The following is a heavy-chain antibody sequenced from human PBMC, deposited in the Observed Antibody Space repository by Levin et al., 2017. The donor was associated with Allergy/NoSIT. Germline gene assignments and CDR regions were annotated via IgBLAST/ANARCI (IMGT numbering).Heavy chain of an antibody. CDR2: IIPILGIA. V-gene: IGHV1-69*04. D-gene: IGHD6-13*01. J-gene: IGHJ3*02. CDR3: ASTIAAAAPSGAFDI. Sequence: PWASVKVSCKASGGTFSSYAISWVRQAPGQGLEWMGRIIPILGIANYAQKFQGRVTITADKSTSTAYMELSSLRSEDTAVYYCASTIAAAAPSGAFDIWGQGTMVTVSS. CDR1: GGTFSSYA.